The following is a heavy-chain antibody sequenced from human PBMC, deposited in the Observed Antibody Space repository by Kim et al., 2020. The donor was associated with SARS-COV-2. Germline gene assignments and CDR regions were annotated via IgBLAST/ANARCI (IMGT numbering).Heavy chain of an antibody. D-gene: IGHD2-8*01. J-gene: IGHJ4*02. Sequence: GGSLRLSCAASGFTFTNYAMSWVRQAPGKGLDWLSTVSGGGGTTYYADSAKGRFTISRDNSKNTVYLQVNSLRAEDTAVYYCAKLPHVRTEQNDFFDSWGQGTLVTVAS. CDR2: VSGGGGTT. CDR1: GFTFTNYA. V-gene: IGHV3-23*01. CDR3: AKLPHVRTEQNDFFDS.